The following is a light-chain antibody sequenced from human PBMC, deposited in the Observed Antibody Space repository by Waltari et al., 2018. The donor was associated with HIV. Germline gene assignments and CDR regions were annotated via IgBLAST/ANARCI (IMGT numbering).Light chain of an antibody. Sequence: DIVMTQSQDSLAVSLGERATINCKSSQNVLYRYNNMNDLAWYQHNLGQPPKLLFYWASTRESVVPDRFSGIVSGTDFTLTISSLQADYVAVYYCQQYYSTPPTFGQGTKLEIK. V-gene: IGKV4-1*01. J-gene: IGKJ2*01. CDR3: QQYYSTPPT. CDR2: WAS. CDR1: QNVLYRYNNMND.